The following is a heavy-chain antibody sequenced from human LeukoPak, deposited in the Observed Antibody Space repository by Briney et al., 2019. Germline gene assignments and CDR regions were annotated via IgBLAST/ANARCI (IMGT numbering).Heavy chain of an antibody. CDR3: AKDTGSGTYSYYSDY. V-gene: IGHV3-43*01. CDR2: ISWDGGST. D-gene: IGHD1-26*01. CDR1: GFTFDDYS. Sequence: GGSLRLSCAASGFTFDDYSKHWVRQAPGKGLEWVSLISWDGGSTYYADSVKGRFTISRDNSKNSLYLHMNSLRTEDTALYYCAKDTGSGTYSYYSDYWGQGTLVTVSS. J-gene: IGHJ4*02.